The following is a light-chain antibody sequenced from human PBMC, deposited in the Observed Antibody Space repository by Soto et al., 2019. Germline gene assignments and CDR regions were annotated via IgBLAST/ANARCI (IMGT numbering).Light chain of an antibody. CDR1: QTIANY. Sequence: DIQMTQSPSSLSASVGDRVTITCRASQTIANYLNWYQQKPGKAPEVLISAASSSQSGVPSRFSGSGSGTGFTFIISSLQPEDFATYYCQQTYSTPWTFGQGTKVDIK. V-gene: IGKV1-39*01. CDR2: AAS. J-gene: IGKJ1*01. CDR3: QQTYSTPWT.